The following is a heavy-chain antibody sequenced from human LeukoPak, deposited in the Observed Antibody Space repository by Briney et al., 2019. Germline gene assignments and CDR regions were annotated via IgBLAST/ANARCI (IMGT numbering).Heavy chain of an antibody. CDR3: VRSAGPLDY. CDR2: IYYSGST. J-gene: IGHJ4*02. V-gene: IGHV4-59*12. D-gene: IGHD1-14*01. Sequence: SETLSLTCAVSGGSTSSNYWSWIRQPPGKGLEWIGFIYYSGSTNYNPSLKSRVTISVDTSKNQFSLHLNSVTPEDTAVYYCVRSAGPLDYWGQGTLVTVSS. CDR1: GGSTSSNY.